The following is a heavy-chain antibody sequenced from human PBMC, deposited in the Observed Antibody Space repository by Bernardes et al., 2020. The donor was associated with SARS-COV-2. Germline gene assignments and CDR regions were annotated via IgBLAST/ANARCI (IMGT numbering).Heavy chain of an antibody. V-gene: IGHV1-58*01. Sequence: SVKVSCKASGFTFTSSAVQWVRQARGQRLEWIGWIVVGSGNTNYAQKFQERVTITRDMSTSTAYMELSSLRSEDTAVYYCAADRLGLRFLEWLSPPGYYYYGMDVWGQGTLVTVSS. J-gene: IGHJ6*02. D-gene: IGHD3-3*01. CDR1: GFTFTSSA. CDR2: IVVGSGNT. CDR3: AADRLGLRFLEWLSPPGYYYYGMDV.